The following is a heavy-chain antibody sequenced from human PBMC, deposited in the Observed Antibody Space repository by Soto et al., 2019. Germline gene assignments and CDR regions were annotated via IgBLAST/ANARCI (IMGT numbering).Heavy chain of an antibody. CDR2: IYSKAGTI. V-gene: IGHV1-18*01. CDR3: ARDIGFDIDY. Sequence: QVQLVQSGAEVQKPGASVKVSCKTSGYTFNDFGITWVRQAPGLGLEWLGWIYSKAGTINFAPKFQGRVIMTTDTTTSTAYIELTSLTIDDSGVEFWARDIGFDIDYWGQEPLVPVS. CDR1: GYTFNDFG. J-gene: IGHJ4*02. D-gene: IGHD5-12*01.